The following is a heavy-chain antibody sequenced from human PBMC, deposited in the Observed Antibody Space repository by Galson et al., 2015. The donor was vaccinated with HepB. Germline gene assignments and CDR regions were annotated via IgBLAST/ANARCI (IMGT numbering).Heavy chain of an antibody. CDR3: AKGFDYVWGSYPDQLGAEYFQH. CDR1: GFTFSSYG. D-gene: IGHD3-16*02. J-gene: IGHJ1*01. Sequence: SLRLSCVASGFTFSSYGMHWVRQAPGKGLEWVAVISYDGSNKYYADSVKGRFTISRDNSKNTLYLQMNSLRAEDTAVYYCAKGFDYVWGSYPDQLGAEYFQHWGQGTLVTVSS. V-gene: IGHV3-30*18. CDR2: ISYDGSNK.